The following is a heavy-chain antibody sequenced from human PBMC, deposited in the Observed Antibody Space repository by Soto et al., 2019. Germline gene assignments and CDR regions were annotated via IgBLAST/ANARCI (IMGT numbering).Heavy chain of an antibody. CDR3: AKDPDSSGYYDY. CDR1: GFTFSSYA. D-gene: IGHD3-22*01. CDR2: ISGSGGNA. V-gene: IGHV3-23*01. J-gene: IGHJ4*02. Sequence: PGDSLRLSFAASGFTFSSYALSWVRQAPGKGLEWVSTISGSGGNAYYADSVKGRFTISRDNSENTLYLQMNSLRAEDTAVYYCAKDPDSSGYYDYWGQGA.